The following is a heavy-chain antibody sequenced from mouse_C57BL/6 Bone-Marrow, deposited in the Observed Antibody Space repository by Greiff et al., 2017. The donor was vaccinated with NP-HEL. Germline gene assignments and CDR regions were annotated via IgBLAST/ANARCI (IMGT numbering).Heavy chain of an antibody. CDR1: GYTFTDYN. D-gene: IGHD1-1*01. Sequence: EVQLQQSGPELVKPGASVKMSCKASGYTFTDYNMHWVKQSHGKSLEWIGYINPNNGGTSYNQKFKGKATLTVNKSSSTAYMELRSLTSEDSAVYYCATGRRTYYYGSSSWFAYWGQGTLVTVSA. CDR2: INPNNGGT. J-gene: IGHJ3*01. V-gene: IGHV1-22*01. CDR3: ATGRRTYYYGSSSWFAY.